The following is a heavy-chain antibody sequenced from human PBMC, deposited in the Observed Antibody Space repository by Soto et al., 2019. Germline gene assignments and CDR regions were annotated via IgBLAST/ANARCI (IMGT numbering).Heavy chain of an antibody. D-gene: IGHD2-15*01. J-gene: IGHJ3*01. Sequence: QVQLVQSGAEVKKPGASVKVSCQTSGYTFTGYGINWVRQSPGHGLEWMGWISVFNGNTKYGQNIQDRVIMTTDTSTSTAYMELRSLRSDDTAVYFSGRDGSGGIIDSWGQGTMLIVSS. CDR3: GRDGSGGIIDS. CDR2: ISVFNGNT. V-gene: IGHV1-18*01. CDR1: GYTFTGYG.